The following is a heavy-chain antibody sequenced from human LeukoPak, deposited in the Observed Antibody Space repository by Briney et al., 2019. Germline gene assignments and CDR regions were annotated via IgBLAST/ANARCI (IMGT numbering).Heavy chain of an antibody. Sequence: ASVKVSCKASGYTFADYYIHWVRQAPGQGPEWLGWINPRTDVTRSAPKFQGRVTMTAYMSTATVYLDLRTLRPDDTAAYYCSKALLVADDVFHIWGRGTMITVSA. V-gene: IGHV1-2*02. J-gene: IGHJ3*02. CDR2: INPRTDVT. D-gene: IGHD3-10*01. CDR1: GYTFADYY. CDR3: SKALLVADDVFHI.